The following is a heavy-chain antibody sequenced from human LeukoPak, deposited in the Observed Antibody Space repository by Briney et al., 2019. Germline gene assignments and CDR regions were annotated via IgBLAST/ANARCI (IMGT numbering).Heavy chain of an antibody. CDR3: ARDPAHYYGSGSYYHLDY. V-gene: IGHV1-3*01. CDR2: INAGNGNT. D-gene: IGHD3-10*01. Sequence: ASVKVSCKASGYTFTSYAMHWVRQAPGQRLEWMGWINAGNGNTKYSQKFQGRVTITRDTSASTAYMELSSLRSEDTAVYYCARDPAHYYGSGSYYHLDYWGQGTLVTVSS. CDR1: GYTFTSYA. J-gene: IGHJ4*02.